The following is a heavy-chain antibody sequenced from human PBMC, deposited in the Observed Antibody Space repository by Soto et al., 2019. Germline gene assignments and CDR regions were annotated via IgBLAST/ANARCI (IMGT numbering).Heavy chain of an antibody. CDR1: GYTFTGYY. CDR2: NNPNNGGT. V-gene: IGHV1-2*02. J-gene: IGHJ4*02. Sequence: QVQLVQSGAVVKKPGASVKVSCKASGYTFTGYYMHWERQAPGQGLEWMGCNNPNNGGTKYTQKFQVRVTMTRDTYISTAYMELSRLRSDDTAVYYWAREAIQDVDTAIALEGVLDCWGQGTLVTVSS. CDR3: AREAIQDVDTAIALEGVLDC. D-gene: IGHD5-18*01.